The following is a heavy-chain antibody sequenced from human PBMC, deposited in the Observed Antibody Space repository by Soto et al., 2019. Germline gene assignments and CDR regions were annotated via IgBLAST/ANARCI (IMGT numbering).Heavy chain of an antibody. CDR3: ARDLPSSAEGAFDI. J-gene: IGHJ3*02. Sequence: GSLRLSCAASGFTFSSYAMHWVRQAPGKGLEWVAVISYDGSNKYYADSVKGRFTISRDNSKNTLYLQMNSLRAEDTAVYYCARDLPSSAEGAFDIWGQGTMVTVSS. CDR1: GFTFSSYA. D-gene: IGHD3-10*01. CDR2: ISYDGSNK. V-gene: IGHV3-30-3*01.